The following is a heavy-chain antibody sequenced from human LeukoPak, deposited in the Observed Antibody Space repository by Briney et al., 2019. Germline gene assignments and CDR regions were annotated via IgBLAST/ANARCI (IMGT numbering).Heavy chain of an antibody. V-gene: IGHV1-69*06. CDR3: ARGTGANGDAFDI. CDR2: IIPIFGTA. Sequence: SVKVSCTASGGTFSSYAISWVRQAPGQGLEWMGGIIPIFGTANYAQKFQGRVTITADKSTSTAYMELSSLRSEGTAVYYCARGTGANGDAFDIWRQGTMVTVSS. D-gene: IGHD7-27*01. CDR1: GGTFSSYA. J-gene: IGHJ3*02.